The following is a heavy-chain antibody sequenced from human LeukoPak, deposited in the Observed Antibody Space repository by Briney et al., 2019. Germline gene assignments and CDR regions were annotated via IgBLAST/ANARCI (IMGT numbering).Heavy chain of an antibody. V-gene: IGHV4-59*01. CDR1: DGSISSYY. J-gene: IGHJ4*02. D-gene: IGHD6-13*01. CDR3: ARVRAAAGTGFFDY. CDR2: INYSGTT. Sequence: SETLSLTXTVSDGSISSYYWSWIRQPPGKGLEWIGYINYSGTTNYNPSLRSRVTISVDTSKNQFSLKLSSVTAADGAVYYCARVRAAAGTGFFDYWGQGTLVTVSS.